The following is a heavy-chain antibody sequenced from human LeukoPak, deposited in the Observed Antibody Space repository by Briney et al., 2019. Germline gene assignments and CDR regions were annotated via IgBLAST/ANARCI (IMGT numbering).Heavy chain of an antibody. CDR3: ARYGYYYDSSGPRAAFDI. CDR2: IYPGDSDT. J-gene: IGHJ3*02. V-gene: IGHV5-51*01. Sequence: GESLKISCKGSGYSFTGYWIGWVRQMPGKGLEWMGIIYPGDSDTRYSPSFQGQVTISADKSISTAYLQWSSLKASDTAMYYCARYGYYYDSSGPRAAFDIWGQGTMVTVSS. CDR1: GYSFTGYW. D-gene: IGHD3-22*01.